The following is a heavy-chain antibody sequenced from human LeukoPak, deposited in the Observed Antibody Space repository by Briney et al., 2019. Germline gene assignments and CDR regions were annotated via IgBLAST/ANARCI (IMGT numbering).Heavy chain of an antibody. CDR1: GYSFTSYW. CDR2: IYPGDSDT. D-gene: IGHD2-2*01. CDR3: ARMVDGSTRLNYFDY. J-gene: IGHJ4*02. V-gene: IGHV5-51*01. Sequence: GESLKISCKGSGYSFTSYWIGWVRQMPGKGLEWMGMIYPGDSDTRYSPSFQGQVTISADKSISTAYLQWSSLKGSDTAMYYCARMVDGSTRLNYFDYWGQGTLVTVSS.